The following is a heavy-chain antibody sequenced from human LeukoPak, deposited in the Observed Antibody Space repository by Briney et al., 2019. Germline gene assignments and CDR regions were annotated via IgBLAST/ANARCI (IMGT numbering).Heavy chain of an antibody. CDR1: GFTFSSYA. D-gene: IGHD2-21*02. CDR3: AREHGKSGGDCYFDY. J-gene: IGHJ4*02. CDR2: ISGSGHTI. Sequence: GGSLRLSCAASGFTFSSYAMSWVRQAPGKGLEWVSAISGSGHTIYYADSVKGRFTISRDNAKNSLYLQMISLRAEDTAVYYCAREHGKSGGDCYFDYWGQGTLVTVSS. V-gene: IGHV3-23*01.